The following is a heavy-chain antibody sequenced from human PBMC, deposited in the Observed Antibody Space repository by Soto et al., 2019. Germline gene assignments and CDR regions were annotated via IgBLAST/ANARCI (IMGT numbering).Heavy chain of an antibody. J-gene: IGHJ4*02. CDR3: ARRYGGNFDY. CDR2: IKYSGTT. V-gene: IGHV4-39*07. D-gene: IGHD3-16*01. Sequence: PSETLSLTCTVSGGSISSSSCHWGWIRQPPGKGLEWIASIKYSGTTFYNPSLKSRVTLSVDTSKNQFSLKLSSVTAADTAVYYCARRYGGNFDYWGQGTLVTVSS. CDR1: GGSISSSSCH.